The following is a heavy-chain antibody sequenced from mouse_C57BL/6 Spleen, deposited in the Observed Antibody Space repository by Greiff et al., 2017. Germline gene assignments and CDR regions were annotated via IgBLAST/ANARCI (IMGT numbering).Heavy chain of an antibody. V-gene: IGHV1-61*01. D-gene: IGHD2-5*01. CDR2: IYPSDSET. J-gene: IGHJ1*03. CDR1: GYTFTSYW. CDR3: ARDSNYEYFDV. Sequence: QVQLQQPGAELVRPGSSVKLSCKASGYTFTSYWMDWVKQRPGQGLEWIGNIYPSDSETHYNQKFKDKATLTVDKSSSTAYMQLSSLTSEDSAVYYCARDSNYEYFDVWGTGTMVTVSS.